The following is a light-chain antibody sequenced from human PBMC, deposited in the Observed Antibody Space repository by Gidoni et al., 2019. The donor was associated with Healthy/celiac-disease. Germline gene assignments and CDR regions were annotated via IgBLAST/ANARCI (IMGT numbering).Light chain of an antibody. Sequence: DIQMTKSPSSLSASVGDRVTINCQASQDIRNYLNWYQQKPGKAPKLLIYDASNLETGVPSRFSGSGSGTDFTFTISSLQPEDIATYYCQQYDNLPITFGPGTKVDIK. CDR3: QQYDNLPIT. V-gene: IGKV1-33*01. CDR1: QDIRNY. CDR2: DAS. J-gene: IGKJ3*01.